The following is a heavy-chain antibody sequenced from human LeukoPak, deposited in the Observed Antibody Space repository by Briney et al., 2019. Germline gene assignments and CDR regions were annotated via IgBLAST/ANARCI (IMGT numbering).Heavy chain of an antibody. Sequence: GGSLRLSCAASGFTFSSYSMSWVRQAPGKGLEWVSSISASGGGTYYADSVKGRFTISRDNAKNTLYLQMSSLRAEDTAVYYCIKDRTGTYSFDYWGQGTLVTVSS. CDR3: IKDRTGTYSFDY. CDR1: GFTFSSYS. CDR2: ISASGGGT. V-gene: IGHV3-23*01. J-gene: IGHJ4*02. D-gene: IGHD7-27*01.